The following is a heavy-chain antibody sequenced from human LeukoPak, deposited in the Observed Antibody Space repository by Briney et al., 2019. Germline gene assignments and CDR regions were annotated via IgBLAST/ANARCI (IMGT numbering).Heavy chain of an antibody. Sequence: PSETLSLTCAVYGGSFSGYYWSWIRQPPGKGLEWIGEINRSGSTNYNPSLKSRVTISVDTSKNQFSLKLSSVTAADTAVYYCARAPHGDYVGVYFDYWGQGTLVTVSS. J-gene: IGHJ4*02. CDR2: INRSGST. V-gene: IGHV4-34*01. CDR3: ARAPHGDYVGVYFDY. D-gene: IGHD4-17*01. CDR1: GGSFSGYY.